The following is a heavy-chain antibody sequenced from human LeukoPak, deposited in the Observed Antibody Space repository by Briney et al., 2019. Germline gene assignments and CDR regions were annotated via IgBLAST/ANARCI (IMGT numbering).Heavy chain of an antibody. D-gene: IGHD6-19*01. V-gene: IGHV3-23*01. Sequence: GGSLRLSCAASGFTFSNYAMSWVRQAPGKGLEWVSAIPGIGGNTYYADSVKGRFTISRDNSKDTLYLQMDSLSAEDTAVYYCAKGGRFTSGWRGAFDSWGQGTLVTVSS. CDR3: AKGGRFTSGWRGAFDS. J-gene: IGHJ4*02. CDR1: GFTFSNYA. CDR2: IPGIGGNT.